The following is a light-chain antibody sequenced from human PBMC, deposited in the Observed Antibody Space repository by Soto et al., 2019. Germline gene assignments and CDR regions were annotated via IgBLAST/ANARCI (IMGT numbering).Light chain of an antibody. CDR1: QSVSSN. CDR2: DAY. J-gene: IGKJ1*01. V-gene: IGKV3-11*01. Sequence: EIVLTQSPATLSLSPGERATLSCRASQSVSSNLAWYQQKPGQAPRLLIFDAYNRATGIPGRFSGSGSGTDFTLTISSLEPEDFAVYYCQQYGSSSWTFGQGTKVDIK. CDR3: QQYGSSSWT.